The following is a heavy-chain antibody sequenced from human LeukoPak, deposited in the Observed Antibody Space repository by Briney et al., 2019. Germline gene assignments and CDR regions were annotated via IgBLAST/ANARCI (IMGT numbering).Heavy chain of an antibody. CDR3: ARDRGGSSWYYYFDY. Sequence: GGSLRLSCAASGFTFNVYAMNWVRQAPGKGLEWVSSISSSSSYIYYADSVKGRFTISRDNAKNSLYLQMNSLRAEDTAVYYCARDRGGSSWYYYFDYWGQGTLVTVSS. V-gene: IGHV3-21*01. D-gene: IGHD6-13*01. CDR1: GFTFNVYA. CDR2: ISSSSSYI. J-gene: IGHJ4*02.